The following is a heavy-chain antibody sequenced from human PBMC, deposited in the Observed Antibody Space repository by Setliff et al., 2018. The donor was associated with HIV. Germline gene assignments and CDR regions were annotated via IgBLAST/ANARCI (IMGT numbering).Heavy chain of an antibody. J-gene: IGHJ6*03. D-gene: IGHD6-13*01. CDR1: GGTFSSYA. Sequence: SVKVSCKASGGTFSSYAISWVRQAPGQGLEWMGGIIPIFGTANYAQKFQGRVTITADESTSTAYMELSSLRSEDTAVYYCARGGEKLGSSWYYCYYYMDVWGKGTTVTVSS. V-gene: IGHV1-69*13. CDR3: ARGGEKLGSSWYYCYYYMDV. CDR2: IIPIFGTA.